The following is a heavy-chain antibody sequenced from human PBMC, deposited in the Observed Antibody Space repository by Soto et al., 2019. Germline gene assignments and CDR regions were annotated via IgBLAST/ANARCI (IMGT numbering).Heavy chain of an antibody. D-gene: IGHD3-22*01. CDR1: GDSISNSRFY. J-gene: IGHJ5*02. CDR2: IYHTGNA. CDR3: ARDYFDSSDYTTNWFDP. V-gene: IGHV4-39*01. Sequence: SETLSLTCPVSGDSISNSRFYWAWIRQPPGEGLEWIGSIYHTGNAYYNPSLKSRVTIFVDTSKNQFSLKLTSVTAADTALYYCARDYFDSSDYTTNWFDPWGQGSLVTVSS.